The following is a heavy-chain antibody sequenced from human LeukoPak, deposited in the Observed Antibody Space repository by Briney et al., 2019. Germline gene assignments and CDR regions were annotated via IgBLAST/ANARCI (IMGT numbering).Heavy chain of an antibody. J-gene: IGHJ5*02. V-gene: IGHV3-9*01. CDR1: GFTFDDYA. CDR3: AKGGYCSSTSCYQNWFDP. D-gene: IGHD2-2*01. CDR2: ISWNSGSI. Sequence: GRSLRLSCAASGFTFDDYAMHWVRQAPGKGLEWVSGISWNSGSIGYADSVKGRFTISRDNAKNSLYLQMNSLRAEDTALYYCAKGGYCSSTSCYQNWFDPWGQGTLVTVSS.